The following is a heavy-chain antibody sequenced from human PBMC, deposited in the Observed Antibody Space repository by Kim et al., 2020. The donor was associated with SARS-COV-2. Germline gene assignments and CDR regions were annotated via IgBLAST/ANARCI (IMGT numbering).Heavy chain of an antibody. D-gene: IGHD3-9*01. V-gene: IGHV4-30-4*01. CDR2: TYYSGVT. CDR3: ARTYENYDTWCDP. Sequence: SETLSLTCNVSGGSMNSDDTCWSWIRQSPGKGLEWIGYTYYSGVTLYNPSLKSRLTISVDKSNNQFSLTLSSVTAADTAVYYCARTYENYDTWCDPWGRGTLVRVSS. J-gene: IGHJ5*02. CDR1: GGSMNSDDTC.